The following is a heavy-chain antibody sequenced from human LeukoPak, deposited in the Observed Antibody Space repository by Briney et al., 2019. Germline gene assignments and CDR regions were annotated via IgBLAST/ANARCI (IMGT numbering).Heavy chain of an antibody. CDR1: GGSISSSNYY. CDR3: ARTPAYYYDSSGDLWYFDY. D-gene: IGHD3-22*01. Sequence: PSETLSLTCTVSGGSISSSNYYWGWLRQPPGQGLEWIGSIYYSGSTYYNPSLKSRVTISVDTSKNQFSLKLSSVTAADTAVYYCARTPAYYYDSSGDLWYFDYWGQGTLVTVSS. V-gene: IGHV4-39*07. J-gene: IGHJ4*02. CDR2: IYYSGST.